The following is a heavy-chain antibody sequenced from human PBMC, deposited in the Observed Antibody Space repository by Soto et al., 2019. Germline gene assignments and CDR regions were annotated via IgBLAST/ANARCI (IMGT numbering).Heavy chain of an antibody. J-gene: IGHJ4*02. CDR2: IYYSGST. D-gene: IGHD3-9*01. CDR3: ARLAGYDILTGYRDY. CDR1: GGSISSYY. Sequence: SETLSLTCTVSGGSISSYYWSWIRQPPGKGLEWIGYIYYSGSTNYNPSLKSRVTISVDTSKNQFSLKLSSVTAADTAVYYCARLAGYDILTGYRDYWGQGTLVTVSS. V-gene: IGHV4-59*08.